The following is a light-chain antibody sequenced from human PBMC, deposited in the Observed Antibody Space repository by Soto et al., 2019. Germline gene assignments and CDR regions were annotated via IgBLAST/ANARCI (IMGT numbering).Light chain of an antibody. V-gene: IGKV1-39*01. CDR2: VAS. CDR3: QQSSSTPQT. CDR1: QSISSY. Sequence: DIQMTQSPSSVSASVGDRVSITWRASQSISSYLSWYQQKPGKAPKLLINVASTLQSGVPSRFSGSGSGTDFTLAISSLQPEDFATYYCQQSSSTPQTFGGGTKVDIK. J-gene: IGKJ4*01.